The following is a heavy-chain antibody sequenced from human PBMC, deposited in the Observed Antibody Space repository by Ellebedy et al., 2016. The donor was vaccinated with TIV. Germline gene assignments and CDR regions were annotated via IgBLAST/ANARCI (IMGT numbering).Heavy chain of an antibody. V-gene: IGHV3-23*01. CDR3: AKDQVGGDGRWVFDL. J-gene: IGHJ3*01. D-gene: IGHD3-16*01. CDR2: IYRGGGTT. Sequence: GESLKISCVGSGFSFSTYATAWVRQTPGKGLEWVSGIYRGGGTTYYADSVKGRFTISRDNSKNTMYLQMNSLRAEDTAIYYCAKDQVGGDGRWVFDLWGHGTMVTVSS. CDR1: GFSFSTYA.